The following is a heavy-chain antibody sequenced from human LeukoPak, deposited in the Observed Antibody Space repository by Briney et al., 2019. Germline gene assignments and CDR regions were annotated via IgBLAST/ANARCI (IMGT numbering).Heavy chain of an antibody. CDR3: ARHSNSGLYLQS. V-gene: IGHV4-39*01. CDR1: GGSISSSSYY. CDR2: FYYSGST. J-gene: IGHJ4*01. Sequence: SETLSLTCTVSGGSISSSSYYWGWIRQPPGKRLEWIGSFYYSGSTYHNPSLKSRVTISVDTSKNNFSLKLNSVTAADTAVYYCARHSNSGLYLQSWGQGTLVTVSS. D-gene: IGHD6-19*01.